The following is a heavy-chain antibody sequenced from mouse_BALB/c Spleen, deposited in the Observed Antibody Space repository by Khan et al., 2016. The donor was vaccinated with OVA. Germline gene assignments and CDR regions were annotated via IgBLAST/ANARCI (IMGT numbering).Heavy chain of an antibody. V-gene: IGHV1-9*01. CDR3: ARVNYGSRDYFDY. Sequence: QVQLKESGAELMKPGASVKISCKATGYTFSGYWLEWVKQRPGHGLGGIGEILPGSGGRNYNEKFKGKATFTADISSKTTYMQLSSLTSEDSAVYYCARVNYGSRDYFDYWGQGTTLTVSS. J-gene: IGHJ2*01. CDR2: ILPGSGGR. CDR1: GYTFSGYW. D-gene: IGHD1-1*01.